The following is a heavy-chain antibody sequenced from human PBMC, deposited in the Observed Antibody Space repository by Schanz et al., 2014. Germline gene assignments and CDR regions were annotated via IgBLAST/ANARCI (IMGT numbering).Heavy chain of an antibody. CDR1: GFTFSSYA. CDR3: AKRFHCSGSHPFDY. D-gene: IGHD3-10*02. V-gene: IGHV3-23*01. J-gene: IGHJ4*02. CDR2: IRGSGGGT. Sequence: DVQLLESGGGLVQPGGSLRLSCAASGFTFSSYAMSWVRQPPGKGLEWVSSIRGSGGGTDYADSVKGRFTISRDNAKNTVYLQMNSLRDDDTAVYYCAKRFHCSGSHPFDYWGQGTLVIVSS.